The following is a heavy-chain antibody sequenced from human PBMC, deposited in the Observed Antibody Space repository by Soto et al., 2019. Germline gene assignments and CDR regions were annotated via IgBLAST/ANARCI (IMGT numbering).Heavy chain of an antibody. J-gene: IGHJ4*02. CDR1: DFSLTTRGVG. D-gene: IGHD3-10*01. CDR2: IYWNDDQ. Sequence: SGPTLVNPTHTLTLTCNFSDFSLTTRGVGVGWIRQPPGKALEWVALIYWNDDQRYNPSLKSRLNVTKDNSKNHVFLTMTNVKDLDTASYYCTHSPPSYGHDFWGTGNLLALSS. V-gene: IGHV2-5*01. CDR3: THSPPSYGHDF.